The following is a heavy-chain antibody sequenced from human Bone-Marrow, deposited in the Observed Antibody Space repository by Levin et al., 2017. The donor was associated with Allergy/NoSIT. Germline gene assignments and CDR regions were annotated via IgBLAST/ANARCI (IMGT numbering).Heavy chain of an antibody. V-gene: IGHV3-66*04. CDR1: GFTISNNY. CDR3: ARLDFNYGSYY. D-gene: IGHD3-10*01. J-gene: IGHJ4*02. Sequence: GGSLRLSCVVSGFTISNNYMSWVRQASGKGLEWVAVIYSFGSTNYADSVKGRFTISRANSENSLYLQMNSLRAEDTAIYYCARLDFNYGSYYWGQGTLVTVSS. CDR2: IYSFGST.